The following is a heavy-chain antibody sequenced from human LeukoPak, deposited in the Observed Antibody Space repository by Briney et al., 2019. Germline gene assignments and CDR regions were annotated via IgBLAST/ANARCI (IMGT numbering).Heavy chain of an antibody. CDR3: AKDISSYYYDSSGSADQYFQH. CDR1: GFTFDDYA. Sequence: GRSLRLSCAASGFTFDDYAMHWVRQAPGKGLEWVSGISWNSGSIGYADSVKGRFTISRDNAKNSLYLQMNSLRAEDTALYYCAKDISSYYYDSSGSADQYFQHWGQGALVTVSS. J-gene: IGHJ1*01. D-gene: IGHD3-22*01. CDR2: ISWNSGSI. V-gene: IGHV3-9*01.